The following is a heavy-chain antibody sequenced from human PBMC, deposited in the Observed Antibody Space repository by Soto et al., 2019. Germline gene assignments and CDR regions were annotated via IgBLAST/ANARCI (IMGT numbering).Heavy chain of an antibody. Sequence: QVQVLQSRAEVKKPGASVKVSCKASEYTFTSYTMHWVRQAPGQRLEWMGWINGGNGNTKYSQKFQGRVTITRDTSASTAYMELSSLRSDDTAVYYCARELQGLYYFDYWGQGTLVTVSS. CDR2: INGGNGNT. J-gene: IGHJ4*02. D-gene: IGHD4-4*01. CDR3: ARELQGLYYFDY. V-gene: IGHV1-3*01. CDR1: EYTFTSYT.